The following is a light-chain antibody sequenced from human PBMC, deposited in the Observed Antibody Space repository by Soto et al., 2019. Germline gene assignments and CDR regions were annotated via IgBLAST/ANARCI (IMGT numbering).Light chain of an antibody. CDR1: QSVSSY. Sequence: EIVLTQSPATLSLSPGERATLSCRASQSVSSYLAWYQQKPGQAPRLLIYDASNRATGIPDRFSGSGSGTDFTLTISSLEPEDFAVYYCQQRSNWPPLTFGGGTNVEIK. CDR2: DAS. CDR3: QQRSNWPPLT. V-gene: IGKV3-11*01. J-gene: IGKJ4*01.